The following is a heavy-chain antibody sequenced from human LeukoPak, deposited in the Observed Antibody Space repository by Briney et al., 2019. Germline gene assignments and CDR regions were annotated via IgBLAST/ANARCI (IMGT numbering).Heavy chain of an antibody. CDR2: IYYSGST. Sequence: SETLSLTCTVSGGSITNYYWSWPRQPPGKGLEWIGSIYYSGSTDYSPSLKSRVTMSVDTSKNQFSLELSTVTAADTAVYYCARQRTVVATVLDYWGQGTLVTVSS. CDR1: GGSITNYY. CDR3: ARQRTVVATVLDY. V-gene: IGHV4-59*08. D-gene: IGHD1-26*01. J-gene: IGHJ4*02.